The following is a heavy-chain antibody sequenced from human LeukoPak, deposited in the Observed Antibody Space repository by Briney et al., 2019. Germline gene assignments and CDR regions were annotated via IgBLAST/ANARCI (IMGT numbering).Heavy chain of an antibody. D-gene: IGHD2-21*02. CDR2: IWYDGGNK. J-gene: IGHJ4*02. CDR3: ARGEGQHIVVVTAAADFDY. V-gene: IGHV3-33*01. Sequence: GGSLRLSCAASGFTFSSYGMHWVRQAPGKGLEWVAIIWYDGGNKYYADSVKGRFTISRDNSKNTLCLQMNSLRAEDTAVYYCARGEGQHIVVVTAAADFDYWGQGTLVTVSS. CDR1: GFTFSSYG.